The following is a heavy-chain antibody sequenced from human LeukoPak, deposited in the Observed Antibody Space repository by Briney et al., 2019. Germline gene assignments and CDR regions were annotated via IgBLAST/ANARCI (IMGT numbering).Heavy chain of an antibody. D-gene: IGHD6-13*01. V-gene: IGHV3-30*18. CDR3: AKGRESIAAAGSH. Sequence: PGRSLRLSCAASGFTFSSYGMHWVRQAPGKGLEWVAVISYDGSNKYYADSVKGRFTISRDNSKNTLYLQMNSLRAEDTAVYYCAKGRESIAAAGSHWGQGTLVTVSS. CDR2: ISYDGSNK. J-gene: IGHJ1*01. CDR1: GFTFSSYG.